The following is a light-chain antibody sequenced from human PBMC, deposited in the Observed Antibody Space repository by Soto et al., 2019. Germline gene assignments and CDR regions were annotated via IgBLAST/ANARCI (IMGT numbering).Light chain of an antibody. Sequence: AIRMTPSPSSFSASTGDRVTITCRASQGISSYLAWYQQKPGKAPKLLIYAASTLQSGVPSRFSGSGSGTDFTLTISCLQSEDFATYYCQQYYSYPPTFGQGTKLEIK. CDR2: AAS. CDR3: QQYYSYPPT. CDR1: QGISSY. V-gene: IGKV1-8*01. J-gene: IGKJ2*01.